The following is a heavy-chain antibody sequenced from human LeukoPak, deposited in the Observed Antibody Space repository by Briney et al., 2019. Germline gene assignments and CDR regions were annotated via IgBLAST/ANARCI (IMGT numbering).Heavy chain of an antibody. D-gene: IGHD2-21*01. V-gene: IGHV3-23*01. J-gene: IGHJ4*02. CDR3: AKDYSFSYYFDY. Sequence: PGGSLRLSCAASGFTFSSYGMSWVRQAPGKGLEWVSAISGSGGSTYYADSVKGRFTISRDNSKNTLYLQMNSLRAEDTAVYYCAKDYSFSYYFDYWGQGTLVTVSS. CDR2: ISGSGGST. CDR1: GFTFSSYG.